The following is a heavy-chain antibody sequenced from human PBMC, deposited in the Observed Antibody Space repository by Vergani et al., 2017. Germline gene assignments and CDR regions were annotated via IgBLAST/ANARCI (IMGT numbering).Heavy chain of an antibody. Sequence: EVQLVESGGGLVKPGGSLRLSCAASGFTFSNAWMSWVRQAPGKGLEWVGRIKSKTDGGTTDYAAPVKGRFTISRDDSTHTLYLPMKSLKTEDTAVYYCARSVMGRITIFGVVILRYYFDDWGQGSLVTVAS. V-gene: IGHV3-15*01. CDR1: GFTFSNAW. CDR2: IKSKTDGGTT. CDR3: ARSVMGRITIFGVVILRYYFDD. J-gene: IGHJ4*02. D-gene: IGHD3-3*01.